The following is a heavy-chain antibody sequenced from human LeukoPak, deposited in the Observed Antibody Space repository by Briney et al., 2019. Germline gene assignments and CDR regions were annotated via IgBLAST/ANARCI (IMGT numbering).Heavy chain of an antibody. CDR2: ISSSGSTI. CDR3: ARSPLQGWFDP. Sequence: PGGSLRLSCAASGFTFSTYRMSWVRQAPGKGLEWVSYISSSGSTIYYADPVKGRFTISRDNAKNSLYLQMNSLRAEDTAVYYCARSPLQGWFDPWGQGTLVTVSS. CDR1: GFTFSTYR. V-gene: IGHV3-48*04. J-gene: IGHJ5*02. D-gene: IGHD2-15*01.